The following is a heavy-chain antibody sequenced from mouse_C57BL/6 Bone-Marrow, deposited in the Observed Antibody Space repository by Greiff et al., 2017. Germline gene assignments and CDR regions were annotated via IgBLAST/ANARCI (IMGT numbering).Heavy chain of an antibody. D-gene: IGHD3-1*01. J-gene: IGHJ4*01. V-gene: IGHV1-66*01. Sequence: VKLMESGPELVKPGASVKISCKASGYSFTSYYIHWVKQRPGQGLEWIGWIYPGSGNTKYNEKFKGKDTLTADTSSSTAYMQLSSLTSEDSAVYYCARSGSDAMDYWGQGTSVTVSS. CDR3: ARSGSDAMDY. CDR1: GYSFTSYY. CDR2: IYPGSGNT.